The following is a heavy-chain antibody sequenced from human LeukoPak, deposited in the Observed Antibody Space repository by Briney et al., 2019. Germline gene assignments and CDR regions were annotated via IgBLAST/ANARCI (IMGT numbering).Heavy chain of an antibody. V-gene: IGHV4-61*02. Sequence: SQTLSLTCTVSGGSIYSGSYYWSWIRQPAGNGLEWIGRIYTSGSTNYNPSLKSRVTISVDTSKNQFSLTLSSVTAADTAVYYCARDRRDGYNLYYFDLWGQGTLVTVSS. J-gene: IGHJ4*02. CDR3: ARDRRDGYNLYYFDL. CDR2: IYTSGST. CDR1: GGSIYSGSYY. D-gene: IGHD5-24*01.